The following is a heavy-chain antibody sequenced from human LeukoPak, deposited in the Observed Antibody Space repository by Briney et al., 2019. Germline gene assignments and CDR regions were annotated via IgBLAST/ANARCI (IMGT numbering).Heavy chain of an antibody. CDR3: ARGARGEAVGATGSRIIFDY. CDR2: IYYSGST. CDR1: GGSISSYY. V-gene: IGHV4-59*01. Sequence: SETLSLTCTVSGGSISSYYWSWIRQPPGKGLEWIGYIYYSGSTNYNTSLKSRVTMSVDTSGNQFSLRLSSATAADTAVYYCARGARGEAVGATGSRIIFDYWGQGTLVTVSS. D-gene: IGHD1-26*01. J-gene: IGHJ4*02.